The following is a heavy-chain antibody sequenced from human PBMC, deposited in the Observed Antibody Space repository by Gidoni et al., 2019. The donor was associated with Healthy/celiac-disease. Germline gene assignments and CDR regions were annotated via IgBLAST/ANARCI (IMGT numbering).Heavy chain of an antibody. D-gene: IGHD5-12*01. CDR3: ARAKMATPFDY. CDR2: ISSSSSTI. CDR1: GFTFSSYS. V-gene: IGHV3-48*04. J-gene: IGHJ4*02. Sequence: EVQLVESGGGLVQPGGFLRLSCAASGFTFSSYSMNWVRQAPGKGLEWVSYISSSSSTIYYADSVKGRFTISRDNAKNSLYLQMNSLRAEDTAVYYCARAKMATPFDYWGQGTLVTVSS.